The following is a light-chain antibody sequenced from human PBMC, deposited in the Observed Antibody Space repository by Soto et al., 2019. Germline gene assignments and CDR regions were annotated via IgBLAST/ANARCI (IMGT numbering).Light chain of an antibody. Sequence: DILMTQSPSSLSASVGDRVTITCRASQTISSYLNWYQQTPGRAPKLLIYAASSLQGGVPSRFSGSGSGTDFTLTISSLQPEDFATFYCQQTYSIPPTWTFGQGTKVEIK. V-gene: IGKV1-39*01. J-gene: IGKJ1*01. CDR2: AAS. CDR1: QTISSY. CDR3: QQTYSIPPTWT.